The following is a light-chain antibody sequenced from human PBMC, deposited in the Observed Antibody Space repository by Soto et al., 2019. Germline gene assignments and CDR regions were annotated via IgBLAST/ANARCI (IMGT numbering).Light chain of an antibody. CDR2: AAS. J-gene: IGKJ5*01. CDR3: QQSDSAPIT. CDR1: QSISNY. Sequence: DIQMTQSPSSLSASIGDRVIITCRASQSISNYLNWYQQKPGKAPKLLIFAASRLQSGVPSRFSGSGSGTNFTLTISSLQPEDFAAYYCQQSDSAPITFGQGTRLEIK. V-gene: IGKV1-39*01.